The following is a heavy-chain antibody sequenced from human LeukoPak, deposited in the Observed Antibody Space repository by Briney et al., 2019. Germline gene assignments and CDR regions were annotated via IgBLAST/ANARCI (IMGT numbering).Heavy chain of an antibody. CDR3: ARRTVTNGWFRIDY. D-gene: IGHD6-19*01. V-gene: IGHV4-59*08. CDR2: IYYNGAT. CDR1: GGSISTYY. J-gene: IGHJ4*02. Sequence: PSETLSLTFTVSGGSISTYYWSWIRQPPGKGLEWIGYIYYNGATDYNPSLKSRVTISVDTSKNEFSLKLSSVTAADTALYYCARRTVTNGWFRIDYWGQGSLVTVSS.